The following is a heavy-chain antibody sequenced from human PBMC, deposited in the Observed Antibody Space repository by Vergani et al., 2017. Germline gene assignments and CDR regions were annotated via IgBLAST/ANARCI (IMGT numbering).Heavy chain of an antibody. J-gene: IGHJ4*02. CDR3: AKVSSGPVTFDY. Sequence: QVQLVESGGGVVQPGGSLRLSCAASGFTFSSYGMHWVRQAPGKGLEWVAFIRYDGSNKYYADSVKGRFTISRDNSKNTLSLQMNSLRVEDTAVYYCAKVSSGPVTFDYWGQGTLVTVSS. V-gene: IGHV3-30*02. CDR2: IRYDGSNK. CDR1: GFTFSSYG. D-gene: IGHD3-22*01.